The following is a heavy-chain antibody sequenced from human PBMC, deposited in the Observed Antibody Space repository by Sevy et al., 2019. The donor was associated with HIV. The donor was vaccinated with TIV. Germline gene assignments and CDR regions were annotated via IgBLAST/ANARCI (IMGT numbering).Heavy chain of an antibody. CDR3: ARDSDGSGHYYADFFDY. V-gene: IGHV1-18*01. J-gene: IGHJ4*02. CDR1: GYTFTTYP. CDR2: ISTYSGET. D-gene: IGHD3-22*01. Sequence: ASVKVSCKASGYTFTTYPIGWVRQAPGQGLEWMGWISTYSGETRDVQKFQGRATMTTDTSTSTAYLDLRSLRSDDTALYYCARDSDGSGHYYADFFDYWGQGTLVTVSS.